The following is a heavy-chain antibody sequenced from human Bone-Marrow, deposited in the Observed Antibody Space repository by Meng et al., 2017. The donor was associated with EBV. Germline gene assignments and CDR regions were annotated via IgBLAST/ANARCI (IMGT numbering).Heavy chain of an antibody. CDR1: GGTFSSYA. J-gene: IGHJ4*02. V-gene: IGHV1-18*01. CDR3: AREYSSGWYYFDY. CDR2: ISAYNGNT. Sequence: QVQVVQSAAEVKKPGSSVKVSCKASGGTFSSYAISWVRQAPGQGLEWMGWISAYNGNTNYAQKLQGRVTMTTDTSTSTAYMELRSLRSDDTAVYYCAREYSSGWYYFDYWGQGTLVTVSS. D-gene: IGHD6-19*01.